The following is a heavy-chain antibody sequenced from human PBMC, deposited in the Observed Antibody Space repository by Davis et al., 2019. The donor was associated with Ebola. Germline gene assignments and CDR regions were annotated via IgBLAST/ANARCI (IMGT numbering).Heavy chain of an antibody. CDR3: AQGDFWSGYSAFDI. D-gene: IGHD3-3*01. J-gene: IGHJ3*02. CDR1: GGTFSSYA. CDR2: IISIFGTA. V-gene: IGHV1-69*06. Sequence: SVKVSCKASGGTFSSYAISWVRQAPGQGLEWMGGIISIFGTANYAQKFQGRVTITADKSTSTAYMELSSLRSEETAVYYCAQGDFWSGYSAFDIWGQGTMVTVSS.